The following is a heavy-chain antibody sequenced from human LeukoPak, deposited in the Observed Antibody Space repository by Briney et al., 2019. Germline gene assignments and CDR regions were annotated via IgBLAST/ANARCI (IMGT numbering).Heavy chain of an antibody. V-gene: IGHV3-74*01. CDR2: INNDGSST. D-gene: IGHD3-3*01. CDR1: GFSFDSNW. J-gene: IGHJ6*03. CDR3: GRDPILGNEGGYYMDV. Sequence: PGGPPRLSCAASGFSFDSNWMHWGRHGPDEALVWLSRINNDGSSTSHADSVRGRFTISRDNFRNVLYLQMDSLGAEDTAVYYCGRDPILGNEGGYYMDVWGKGTKVTVSS.